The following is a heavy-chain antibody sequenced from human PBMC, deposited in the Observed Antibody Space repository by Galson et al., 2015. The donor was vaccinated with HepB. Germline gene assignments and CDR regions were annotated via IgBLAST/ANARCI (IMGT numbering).Heavy chain of an antibody. D-gene: IGHD4-17*01. Sequence: SLRLSCAASGFTFSSYWMSWVRQAPGKGLEWVANIKQDGSEKYYVDSVKGRFTISRDNAKNSLYLQMNSLRAEDTAVYYCARSYGDYVSGYWFDPWGQGTLVTVSS. V-gene: IGHV3-7*03. CDR3: ARSYGDYVSGYWFDP. CDR1: GFTFSSYW. J-gene: IGHJ5*02. CDR2: IKQDGSEK.